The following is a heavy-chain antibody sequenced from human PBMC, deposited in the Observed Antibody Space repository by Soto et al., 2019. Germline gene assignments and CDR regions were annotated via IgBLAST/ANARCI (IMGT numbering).Heavy chain of an antibody. J-gene: IGHJ4*02. Sequence: SETLSLTCTVSGGSVSSGSYYWSWIRQPPGKGLEWIGYKYYSGNTNYNPSLKSRVTISVDTSKNQFSLKLSSVTAADTAVYYCARTWGGYSYGYDYWGQGTLVTVSS. CDR1: GGSVSSGSYY. V-gene: IGHV4-61*01. CDR3: ARTWGGYSYGYDY. D-gene: IGHD5-18*01. CDR2: KYYSGNT.